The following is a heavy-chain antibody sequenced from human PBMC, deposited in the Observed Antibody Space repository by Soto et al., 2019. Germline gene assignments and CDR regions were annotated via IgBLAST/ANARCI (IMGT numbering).Heavy chain of an antibody. CDR2: VYYSGGA. V-gene: IGHV4-61*01. CDR1: GYSISSGYY. J-gene: IGHJ6*02. CDR3: TRDGDGRMTTNPYYSYGMDV. Sequence: PSETLSLTCAVSGYSISSGYYWSWIRQPPGKGLEWIGNVYYSGGAKYNPSVKRRVSISVDTSKNQFSLNLSSVTAADTAVYYCTRDGDGRMTTNPYYSYGMDVWGPGITVTVSS. D-gene: IGHD2-21*02.